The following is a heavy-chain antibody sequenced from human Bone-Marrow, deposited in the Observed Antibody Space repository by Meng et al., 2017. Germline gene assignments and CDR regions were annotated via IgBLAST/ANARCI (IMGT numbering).Heavy chain of an antibody. CDR3: ARGFSGWLGMDYFDY. CDR1: GFTFSSYA. CDR2: ISYDGSNK. D-gene: IGHD6-19*01. V-gene: IGHV3-30*04. Sequence: GGSLRLSCAASGFTFSSYAVHWVRQAPGKGLEWVAVISYDGSNKYYADSVKGRFTISRDNSKNTLYLQMNSLRAEDTAVYYCARGFSGWLGMDYFDYWGQGTLVTVSS. J-gene: IGHJ4*02.